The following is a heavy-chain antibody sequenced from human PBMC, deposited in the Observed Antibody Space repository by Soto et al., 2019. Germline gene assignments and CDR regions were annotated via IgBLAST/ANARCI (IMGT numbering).Heavy chain of an antibody. CDR2: IVVGSGNT. CDR1: GFTFTSSA. CDR3: AAGRYYYDSSGYYSTIYYYYYGMDV. V-gene: IGHV1-58*02. Sequence: GASVKVSCKASGFTFTSSAMQWVRQARGQRLEWIGWIVVGSGNTNYAQKFQERVTITRDMSTSTAYMELSSLRSEDTAVYYCAAGRYYYDSSGYYSTIYYYYYGMDVWGQGTTVTVSS. D-gene: IGHD3-22*01. J-gene: IGHJ6*02.